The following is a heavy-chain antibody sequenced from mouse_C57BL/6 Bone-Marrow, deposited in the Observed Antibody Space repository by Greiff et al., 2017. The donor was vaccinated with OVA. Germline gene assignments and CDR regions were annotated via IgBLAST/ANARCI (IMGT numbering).Heavy chain of an antibody. CDR3: ARKDYGSLYAMDY. V-gene: IGHV2-9-1*01. CDR2: IWTGGGT. D-gene: IGHD1-1*01. CDR1: GFSLTSYA. Sequence: QVQLQQSGPGLVAPSQSLSLTCTVSGFSLTSYAISWVRQPPGKGLEWLGVIWTGGGTNYNSALKSRLSISKDNSKSQVFLKMNSLQTDDTASYYCARKDYGSLYAMDYWGQGTSVTVSS. J-gene: IGHJ4*01.